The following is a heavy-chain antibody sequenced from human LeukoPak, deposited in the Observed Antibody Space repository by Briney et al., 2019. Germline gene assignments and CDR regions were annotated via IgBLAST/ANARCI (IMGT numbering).Heavy chain of an antibody. CDR2: INLNSGGT. Sequence: ASVKVSCKASGYTFTGYYMHWVRQAPGQGLEWMGWINLNSGGTNYAQKFQGRVTMTRDTSISTAYMELSRLRSDDTAVYYCARDAMVRGVPSHYYYYMDVWGKGTTVTVSS. D-gene: IGHD3-10*01. V-gene: IGHV1-2*02. J-gene: IGHJ6*03. CDR1: GYTFTGYY. CDR3: ARDAMVRGVPSHYYYYMDV.